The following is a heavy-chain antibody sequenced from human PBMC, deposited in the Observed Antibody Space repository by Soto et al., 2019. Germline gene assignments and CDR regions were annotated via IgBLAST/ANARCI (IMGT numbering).Heavy chain of an antibody. Sequence: ASVKVSCKASGYTFSVYHMHWVRQAPGQGLEWMGWIHPNSGGTNYAQRFEGRVTMTRDTSINTAYMELRSLRSDDTAVYYCARQRPPRGPNYYSFSDFYHGVFDPWGQGTLVTVSS. J-gene: IGHJ5*02. V-gene: IGHV1-2*02. CDR2: IHPNSGGT. D-gene: IGHD3-10*01. CDR3: ARQRPPRGPNYYSFSDFYHGVFDP. CDR1: GYTFSVYH.